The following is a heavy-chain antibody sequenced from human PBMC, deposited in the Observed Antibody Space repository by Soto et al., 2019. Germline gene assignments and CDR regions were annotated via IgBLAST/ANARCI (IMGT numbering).Heavy chain of an antibody. V-gene: IGHV3-21*01. J-gene: IGHJ4*02. D-gene: IGHD6-19*01. CDR3: ARDSVAGVFDY. CDR1: GFTFSSYS. CDR2: ISSSSSYI. Sequence: EVQLVESGGGLVKPGGSLRLSCAASGFTFSSYSMNCVRQAPGKGLEWVSSISSSSSYIYYADSVQGRVTISRDNAKNSLYLPMNSLRAEDTAVYYCARDSVAGVFDYWGQGTLVTVSS.